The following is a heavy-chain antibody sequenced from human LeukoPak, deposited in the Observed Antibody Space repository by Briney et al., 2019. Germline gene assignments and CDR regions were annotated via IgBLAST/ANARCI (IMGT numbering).Heavy chain of an antibody. CDR2: ISSSSSYI. Sequence: PGGSLRLSCAASGFTFSSYSMNWVRQAPGKGLEWVSSISSSSSYIYYADSVKGRFTISRDNAKNSLYLQMNSLRAEDTAVYYCANHGSGSYYKDRRDAFDIWGQGTMVTVSS. V-gene: IGHV3-21*01. CDR1: GFTFSSYS. D-gene: IGHD3-10*01. J-gene: IGHJ3*02. CDR3: ANHGSGSYYKDRRDAFDI.